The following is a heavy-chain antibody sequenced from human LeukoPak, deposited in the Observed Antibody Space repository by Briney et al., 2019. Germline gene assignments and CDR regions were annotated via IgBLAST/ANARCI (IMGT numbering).Heavy chain of an antibody. CDR2: ISSSSSYI. V-gene: IGHV3-21*05. CDR3: ARSRDSSGYAPGDY. D-gene: IGHD3-22*01. J-gene: IGHJ4*02. Sequence: GGSLRLSCAASGFTFSSYEMNWVRQAPGKGLEWVSYISSSSSYIYYADSVKGRFTISRDNAKNSLYLQMNSLRAEDTAVYYCARSRDSSGYAPGDYWGQGTLVTVSS. CDR1: GFTFSSYE.